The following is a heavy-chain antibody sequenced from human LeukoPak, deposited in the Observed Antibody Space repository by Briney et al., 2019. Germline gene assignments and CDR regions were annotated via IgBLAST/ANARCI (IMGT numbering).Heavy chain of an antibody. Sequence: ASVKVSCKASGGTFSSYAISWVRQAPGQGLEWMGGIIPIFGTANYAQKFQGRVTITTDESTSTAYMELSSLRSEDTAVYYCARGPDYSNYESWFDPWGQGTLVTVSS. D-gene: IGHD4-11*01. J-gene: IGHJ5*02. CDR2: IIPIFGTA. CDR1: GGTFSSYA. V-gene: IGHV1-69*05. CDR3: ARGPDYSNYESWFDP.